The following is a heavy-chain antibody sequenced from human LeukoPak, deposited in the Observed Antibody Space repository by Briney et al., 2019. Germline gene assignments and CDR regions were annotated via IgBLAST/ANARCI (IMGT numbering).Heavy chain of an antibody. V-gene: IGHV4-59*01. J-gene: IGHJ5*02. CDR1: GGSISSYY. CDR2: IYYSGST. D-gene: IGHD6-6*01. CDR3: AREVEYSSSSGAGINWFDP. Sequence: PSETLSLTCTVSGGSISSYYWSWIRQPPGKGLEWIGYIYYSGSTNYNPSLKSRVTISVDTSENQFSLKLSSVTAADTAVYYCAREVEYSSSSGAGINWFDPWGQGTLVTVSS.